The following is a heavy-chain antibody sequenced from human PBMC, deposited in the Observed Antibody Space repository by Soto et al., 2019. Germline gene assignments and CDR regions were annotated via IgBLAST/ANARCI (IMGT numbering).Heavy chain of an antibody. CDR1: GGSISSGDYY. V-gene: IGHV4-30-4*01. D-gene: IGHD3-10*01. CDR2: SYYSGDT. Sequence: PSETLSLTCTVSGGSISSGDYYWSWIRQPPGKGLEWIGYSYYSGDTYYNPSLKSRVTISVDTSKNQFSLKLSSVTAADTAVYYCARAKYYHDSGSHFFFDPWGQGTLVTVSS. CDR3: ARAKYYHDSGSHFFFDP. J-gene: IGHJ5*02.